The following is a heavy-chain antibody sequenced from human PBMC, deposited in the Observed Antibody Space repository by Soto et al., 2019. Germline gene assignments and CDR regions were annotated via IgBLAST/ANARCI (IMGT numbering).Heavy chain of an antibody. Sequence: QVQLVQSGAEVKKPGASVKVSCKASGYTFTTYAMHWVRQAPGQRLEWMGWINAANGNTKYSQKFQGRVTITRDTSARTAYMELRSLRSEDTAVYTCARSLMNPAMVTFYYFDYWGQGTLVTVSS. V-gene: IGHV1-3*01. D-gene: IGHD5-18*01. CDR2: INAANGNT. CDR1: GYTFTTYA. CDR3: ARSLMNPAMVTFYYFDY. J-gene: IGHJ4*02.